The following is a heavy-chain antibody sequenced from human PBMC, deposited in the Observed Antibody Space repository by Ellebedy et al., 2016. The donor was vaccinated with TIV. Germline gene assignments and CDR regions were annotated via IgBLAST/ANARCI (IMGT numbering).Heavy chain of an antibody. V-gene: IGHV3-53*01. Sequence: GGSLRLXCAASGFTVSIYYMSLARQAPGKGLEWVSILYSGGTTDYADSVKGRFTISRDNSKNTLYLQINSLRAEDTAIYYCARDQGVGWFDSWGQGTLVTVSS. CDR2: LYSGGTT. J-gene: IGHJ5*01. CDR3: ARDQGVGWFDS. CDR1: GFTVSIYY.